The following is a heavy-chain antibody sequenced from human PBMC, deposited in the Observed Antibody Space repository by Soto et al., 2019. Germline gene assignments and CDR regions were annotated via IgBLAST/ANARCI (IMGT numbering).Heavy chain of an antibody. CDR2: ISGSSSSI. V-gene: IGHV3-23*01. Sequence: GGSLRLSCAASGFTFSSYAMSWVRQAPGKGLEWVSAISGSSSSIYYADSVKGRFTISRDNAKNSLYLQMNSLRAEDTAVYYCARSIPSTGTSDWGQGTLVTVSS. D-gene: IGHD1-1*01. J-gene: IGHJ4*02. CDR3: ARSIPSTGTSD. CDR1: GFTFSSYA.